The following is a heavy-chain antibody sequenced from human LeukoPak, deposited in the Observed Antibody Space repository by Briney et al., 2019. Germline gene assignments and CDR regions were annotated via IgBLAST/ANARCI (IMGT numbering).Heavy chain of an antibody. J-gene: IGHJ4*02. CDR2: IYYSGST. CDR3: AVGYDSSGYYPAHFDY. Sequence: PSETLSLTCTVSGGSISSYYWSWIRQPPGKGLEWIGYIYYSGSTNYNPSLKSRVTISVDTSKNQFSLKLSSVTAADTAVYYCAVGYDSSGYYPAHFDYWGQGTLVTVPS. V-gene: IGHV4-59*01. D-gene: IGHD3-22*01. CDR1: GGSISSYY.